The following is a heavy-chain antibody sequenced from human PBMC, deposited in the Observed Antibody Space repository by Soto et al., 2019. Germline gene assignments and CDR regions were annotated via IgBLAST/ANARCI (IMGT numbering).Heavy chain of an antibody. CDR1: GGSISSSNW. V-gene: IGHV4-4*02. CDR3: ARDRCSGGSCYSGREWRYFDY. D-gene: IGHD2-15*01. CDR2: IYHSGST. J-gene: IGHJ4*02. Sequence: QVQLQESGPGLVKPSGTLSLTCAVSGGSISSSNWWSWVRQPPGKGLEWIGEIYHSGSTNYNPSLRSRVTISLDKSKNQFSLKRSSVTAEDPAVYYCARDRCSGGSCYSGREWRYFDYWGQGTLVTVSS.